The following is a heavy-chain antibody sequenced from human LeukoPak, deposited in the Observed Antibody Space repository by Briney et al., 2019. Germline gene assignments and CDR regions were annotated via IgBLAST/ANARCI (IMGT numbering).Heavy chain of an antibody. CDR3: ARVGYYDFWSGYWGYFDY. Sequence: PSETLSLTCTVSGGSISSYYWSWIRQTPGKGLEWIGYIYYSGSTNYNPSLKSRVTISVDTSKIQFSLKLSSVTAADTAVYYCARVGYYDFWSGYWGYFDYWGQGTLVTVSS. J-gene: IGHJ4*02. CDR1: GGSISSYY. CDR2: IYYSGST. D-gene: IGHD3-3*01. V-gene: IGHV4-59*01.